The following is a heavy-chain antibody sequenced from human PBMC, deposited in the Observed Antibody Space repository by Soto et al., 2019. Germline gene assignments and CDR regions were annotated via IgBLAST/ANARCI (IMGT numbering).Heavy chain of an antibody. D-gene: IGHD3-22*01. CDR1: GYTFTSYV. J-gene: IGHJ4*02. CDR3: ARGDYHDRNDYYPLAY. V-gene: IGHV1-3*01. Sequence: ASVKVSCKASGYTFTSYVMHWVRQAPGQRLEWMGWINAGNGNTKYSQKFQGRVTIARDTSASTAYMELSSLRSEDTAVYYCARGDYHDRNDYYPLAYWGQGALVTVSS. CDR2: INAGNGNT.